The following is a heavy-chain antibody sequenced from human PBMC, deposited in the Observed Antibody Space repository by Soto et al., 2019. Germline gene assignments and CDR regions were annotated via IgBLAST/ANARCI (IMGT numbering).Heavy chain of an antibody. CDR1: GFTFSSYS. Sequence: PGGSLRLSCAASGFTFSSYSMNWVRQAPGKGLEWVSSISSSSSYIYYTDSVKGRFTISRDNAKNSLYLQMNSLRAEDTAVYYCARDRYSGYDWLVHNWFDPWGQGTLVTVSS. CDR2: ISSSSSYI. CDR3: ARDRYSGYDWLVHNWFDP. J-gene: IGHJ5*02. V-gene: IGHV3-21*01. D-gene: IGHD5-12*01.